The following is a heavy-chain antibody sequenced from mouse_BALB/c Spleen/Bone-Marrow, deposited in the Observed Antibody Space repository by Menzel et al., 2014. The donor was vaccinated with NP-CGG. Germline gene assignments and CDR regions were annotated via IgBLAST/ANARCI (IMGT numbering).Heavy chain of an antibody. V-gene: IGHV1-69*02. Sequence: VKLVESGAELVKPGASVKLSCKASGYTFTSYWLHWVKQRPGQGLEWIGEIDPSDSYTNYNQKFKGKATLTVDKSSSTAYMQRSSLTSEDSAVYYCATARATSYAMDYWGQGTSVTVSS. CDR2: IDPSDSYT. D-gene: IGHD3-1*01. CDR1: GYTFTSYW. J-gene: IGHJ4*01. CDR3: ATARATSYAMDY.